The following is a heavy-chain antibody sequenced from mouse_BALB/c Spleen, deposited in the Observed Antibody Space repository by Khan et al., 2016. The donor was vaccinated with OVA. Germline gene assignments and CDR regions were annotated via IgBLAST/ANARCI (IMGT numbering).Heavy chain of an antibody. J-gene: IGHJ3*01. V-gene: IGHV1-7*01. D-gene: IGHD4-1*01. Sequence: QVQLQQSGAELAKPGSSVKMSCGASGYAFTTYWMHWIKQRPGQGLEWIGYINPSTGYIENNQKFKDKATLTTDASSSTAYMQLSSLTSEDSAVYYCTRMGLFVIFVYWGQGPPVTVSA. CDR3: TRMGLFVIFVY. CDR2: INPSTGYI. CDR1: GYAFTTYW.